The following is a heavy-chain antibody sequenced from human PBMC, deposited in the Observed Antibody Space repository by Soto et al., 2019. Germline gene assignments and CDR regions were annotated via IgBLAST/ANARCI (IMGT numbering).Heavy chain of an antibody. CDR3: ARTFDTSGWYDY. Sequence: PGESLKISCKGSGYTFTTYWIGWVRQMPGKGLEWMGIIYPDDSDTRYSPSFQGRVTISADKSISTAYLQWSSLKASDTAMYYCARTFDTSGWYDYWGQGTLVTVSS. CDR1: GYTFTTYW. V-gene: IGHV5-51*01. D-gene: IGHD6-19*01. CDR2: IYPDDSDT. J-gene: IGHJ4*02.